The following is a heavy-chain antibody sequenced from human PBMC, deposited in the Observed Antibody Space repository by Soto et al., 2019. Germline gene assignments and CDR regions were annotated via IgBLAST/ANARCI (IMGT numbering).Heavy chain of an antibody. CDR1: GFTFSSYA. CDR2: ISGSGGST. Sequence: GGSLRLSCAASGFTFSSYAMSWVRQAPGKGLEWVSAISGSGGSTYYADSVKGRFTISRDNSKNTLYLQMNSLRAEDTAVYYCAKGSPRFLEWLFYYFDYWGQGTLVTVSS. D-gene: IGHD3-3*01. V-gene: IGHV3-23*01. J-gene: IGHJ4*02. CDR3: AKGSPRFLEWLFYYFDY.